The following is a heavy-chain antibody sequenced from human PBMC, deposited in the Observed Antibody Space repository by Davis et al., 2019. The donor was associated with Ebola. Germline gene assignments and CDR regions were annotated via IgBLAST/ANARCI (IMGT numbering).Heavy chain of an antibody. J-gene: IGHJ4*02. V-gene: IGHV4-30-4*08. CDR1: GGSISSGDYY. Sequence: PSETLSLTCTVSGGSISSGDYYWSWIRQPPGKGLEWIGYIYYSGSTYYNPSLKSRVTISVDTSKNPFSLKLSSVTAADTAVYYCARGRHYDSSGYYFSENFDYWGQGTLVTVSS. CDR2: IYYSGST. CDR3: ARGRHYDSSGYYFSENFDY. D-gene: IGHD3-22*01.